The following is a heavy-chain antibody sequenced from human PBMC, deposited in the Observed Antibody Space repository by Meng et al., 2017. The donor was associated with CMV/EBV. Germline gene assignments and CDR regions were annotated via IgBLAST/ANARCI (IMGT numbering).Heavy chain of an antibody. J-gene: IGHJ5*02. V-gene: IGHV4-59*01. CDR1: GGSISSSY. D-gene: IGHD2-2*02. CDR3: ERLAAISYLSLGWFDP. CDR2: IYYSGST. Sequence: SETLSLTCTVSGGSISSSYWSWIRQPPGKGLEWIGHIYYSGSTNYNPSLKSRGTISVDTSKNQYTLQLSSVTAADTAVYYCERLAAISYLSLGWFDPWGQGTLVTVSS.